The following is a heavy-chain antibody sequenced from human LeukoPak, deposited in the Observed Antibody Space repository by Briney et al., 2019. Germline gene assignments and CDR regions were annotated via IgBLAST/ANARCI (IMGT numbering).Heavy chain of an antibody. D-gene: IGHD6-19*01. V-gene: IGHV3-30-3*01. CDR1: GFDFSSYA. CDR2: ISYDGSNK. Sequence: PGGSLRLSCAESGFDFSSYAMHWVRQAPGKGLEWVAVISYDGSNKYYADSVKGRFTISRDNSKNTLYLQMNSLRAEDTAVYYCARDRLSLAGTFQFDYWGQGTLVTVSS. CDR3: ARDRLSLAGTFQFDY. J-gene: IGHJ4*02.